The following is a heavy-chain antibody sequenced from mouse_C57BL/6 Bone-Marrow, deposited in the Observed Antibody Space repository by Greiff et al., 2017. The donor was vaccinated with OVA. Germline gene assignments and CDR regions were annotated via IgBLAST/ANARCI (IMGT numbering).Heavy chain of an antibody. CDR2: INSDGGST. CDR1: EYEFPSHD. CDR3: ARPPCDYGSSHWYFDY. V-gene: IGHV5-2*01. D-gene: IGHD1-1*01. J-gene: IGHJ2*01. Sequence: EVQRVESGGGLVQPGESLKLSCESNEYEFPSHDMSWFRKTPEKRLELVAAINSDGGSTYYPDTMERRFIISRDNTKTTLYLQMSSLRSEDTALYYCARPPCDYGSSHWYFDYWGQGTTLTVSS.